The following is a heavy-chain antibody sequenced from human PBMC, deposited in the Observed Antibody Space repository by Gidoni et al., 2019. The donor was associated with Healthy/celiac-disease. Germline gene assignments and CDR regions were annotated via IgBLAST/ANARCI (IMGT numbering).Heavy chain of an antibody. CDR1: GFTFSRYS. V-gene: IGHV3-21*01. D-gene: IGHD2-2*01. CDR2: NSSSSSYI. Sequence: EVQLVESGGGLVKPGGSLRLSCAASGFTFSRYSMNRVRQAPGKGLEWVASNSSSSSYIYYADSVKGRFTITRDNAKNSLYLQMNSLRAEDTAVYYCARTPPTPSDIVVVPARIRSEYYFDYWGQGTLVTVSS. J-gene: IGHJ4*02. CDR3: ARTPPTPSDIVVVPARIRSEYYFDY.